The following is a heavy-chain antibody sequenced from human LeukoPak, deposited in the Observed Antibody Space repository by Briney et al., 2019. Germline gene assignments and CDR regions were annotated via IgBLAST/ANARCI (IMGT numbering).Heavy chain of an antibody. CDR2: ISYDGSNK. Sequence: GGSLRLSRAASGFTFSSYTMNWVRQAPGKGLEWVAVISYDGSNKYYADSVKGRFTISRDNSKNTLYLQMNSLRAEDTAMYYCARDGRPYDFWASSGFDPWGQGTLVTVSS. CDR1: GFTFSSYT. CDR3: ARDGRPYDFWASSGFDP. J-gene: IGHJ5*02. D-gene: IGHD3-3*01. V-gene: IGHV3-30*01.